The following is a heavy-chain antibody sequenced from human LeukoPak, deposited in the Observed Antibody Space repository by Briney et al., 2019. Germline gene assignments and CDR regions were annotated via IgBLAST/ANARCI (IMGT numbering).Heavy chain of an antibody. D-gene: IGHD4-23*01. CDR3: ARDYGGKLDY. CDR1: GDSISSGGYS. CDR2: IYYSGST. Sequence: PSETLSLTCAVSGDSISSGGYSWSWIRQPPGKGLEWLGYIYYSGSTDYNPSLMGRLTISVDTSKNQFSLTLTSVTEADTAVYYCARDYGGKLDYWGHGTLVTVSS. V-gene: IGHV4-61*08. J-gene: IGHJ4*01.